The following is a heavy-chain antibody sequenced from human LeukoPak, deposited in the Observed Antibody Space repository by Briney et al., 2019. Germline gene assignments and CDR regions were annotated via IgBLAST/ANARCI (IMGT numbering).Heavy chain of an antibody. CDR1: GFTFSSYG. V-gene: IGHV3-30*02. J-gene: IGHJ4*02. Sequence: PGGSLRLSCAASGFTFSSYGMHWVRQAPGKGLEWVAFIRYDGSNKYYADSVKGRFTISRDNAKNSLYLQMNSLRAEDTAVYYCARDLLHDYIWGNSRYRDYWGQGTLVTVSS. CDR2: IRYDGSNK. D-gene: IGHD3-16*02. CDR3: ARDLLHDYIWGNSRYRDY.